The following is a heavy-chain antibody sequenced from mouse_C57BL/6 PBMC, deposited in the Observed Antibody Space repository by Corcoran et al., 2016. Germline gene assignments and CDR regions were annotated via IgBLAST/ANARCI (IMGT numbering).Heavy chain of an antibody. CDR1: GYTFTEYY. V-gene: IGHV1-19*01. CDR3: ARMEDYEGDKVNAMDY. J-gene: IGHJ4*01. Sequence: EVQLQQSGPVLVKHGASVKMSCKAAGYTFTEYYKNWLMQSHGKSLEWIGVINPYNGGTSYNQKFKGKATLTVDKSSSTAYMELNSLTSEDSAVYYCARMEDYEGDKVNAMDYWGQGTSVTVSS. CDR2: INPYNGGT. D-gene: IGHD2-4*01.